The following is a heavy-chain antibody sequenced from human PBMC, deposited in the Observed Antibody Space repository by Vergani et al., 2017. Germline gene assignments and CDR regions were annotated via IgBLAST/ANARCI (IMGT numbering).Heavy chain of an antibody. Sequence: VQLVESGGGVVQPGRSLRLSCAASGFTFSSYAMSWVRQAPGKGLEWVSAISGSGGSTYYADSVKGRFTISRDNSKNTLYLQMNSLRAEDTAVYYCARQVPGYSYGQGYYFDYWGQGTLVTVSS. J-gene: IGHJ4*02. V-gene: IGHV3-23*04. CDR1: GFTFSSYA. D-gene: IGHD5-18*01. CDR2: ISGSGGST. CDR3: ARQVPGYSYGQGYYFDY.